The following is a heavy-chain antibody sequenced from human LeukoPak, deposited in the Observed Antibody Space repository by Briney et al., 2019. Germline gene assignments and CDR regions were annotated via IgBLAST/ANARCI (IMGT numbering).Heavy chain of an antibody. Sequence: PSETLSLTCAVSGGSISSGGYSWSWIRQPPGKGLEWIGYIYHSGSTYYNPSLKSRVTISVDRSKNQFSLKLSSVTAADTAVYYCARQDRGYCGSTSCSTWGQGTLVTASS. D-gene: IGHD2-2*01. J-gene: IGHJ5*02. CDR3: ARQDRGYCGSTSCST. CDR1: GGSISSGGYS. V-gene: IGHV4-30-2*01. CDR2: IYHSGST.